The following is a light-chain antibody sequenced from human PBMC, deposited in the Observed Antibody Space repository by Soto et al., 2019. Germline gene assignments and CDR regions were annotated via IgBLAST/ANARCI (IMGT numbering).Light chain of an antibody. J-gene: IGKJ4*01. CDR2: DAF. CDR1: QSINRQ. Sequence: EIVLTQSPATLSLSPGERATLSCRASQSINRQLAWYQQKPGQAPRLLIYDAFNRATGIPARFSGSETGTDFTRVISSLEPEDSAVYYCQQRWNWPLTFGGGTKVEIK. CDR3: QQRWNWPLT. V-gene: IGKV3-11*01.